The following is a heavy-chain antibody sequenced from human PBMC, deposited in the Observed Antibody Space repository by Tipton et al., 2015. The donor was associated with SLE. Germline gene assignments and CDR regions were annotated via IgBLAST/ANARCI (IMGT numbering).Heavy chain of an antibody. CDR3: ARDYYGSGFDAFDI. D-gene: IGHD3-10*01. CDR2: IYYSGSS. V-gene: IGHV4-39*07. J-gene: IGHJ3*02. CDR1: GGSISSSSYY. Sequence: GLVKPSETLSLTCTVSGGSISSSSYYWGWIRQPPGKGLEWIGRIYYSGSSYYNPSLKSRVTISVDTSKNQFSLRLSSVTAADTAVYYCARDYYGSGFDAFDIWGQVTMVTVSS.